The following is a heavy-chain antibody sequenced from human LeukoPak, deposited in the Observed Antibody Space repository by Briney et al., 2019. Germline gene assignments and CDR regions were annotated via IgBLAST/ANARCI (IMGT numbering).Heavy chain of an antibody. CDR2: INHSGIT. V-gene: IGHV4-34*01. CDR3: ERGSAVTELHFDY. Sequence: SETLSLTGAVYGGSFSGYDWTWIPQPPGKGLEGIGEINHSGITNYNPSLKSRLTISVDPSKNQFSLKLRSVTAADTAVYYCERGSAVTELHFDYWGQGTLVTVSS. D-gene: IGHD2-21*02. J-gene: IGHJ4*02. CDR1: GGSFSGYD.